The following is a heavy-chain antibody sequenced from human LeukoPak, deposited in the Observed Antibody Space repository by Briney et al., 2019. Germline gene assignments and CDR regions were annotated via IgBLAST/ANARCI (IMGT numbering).Heavy chain of an antibody. CDR3: ARLSAYYYGSYFYYYMDV. CDR2: IRQGESEK. V-gene: IGHV3-7*01. CDR1: RFSFNCYW. J-gene: IGHJ6*03. D-gene: IGHD3-10*01. Sequence: GGSVTLSCDGSRFSFNCYWMMRLRPLPGKERVGVANIRQGESEKPLEDSVKGRFTIARDNAKKSVYMHMSSLRAEDTALYYCARLSAYYYGSYFYYYMDVWGKGTTVTVSS.